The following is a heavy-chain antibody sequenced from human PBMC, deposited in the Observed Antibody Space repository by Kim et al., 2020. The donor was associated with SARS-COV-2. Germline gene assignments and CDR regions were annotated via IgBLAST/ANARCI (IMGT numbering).Heavy chain of an antibody. V-gene: IGHV4-4*06. D-gene: IGHD4-17*01. J-gene: IGHJ5*02. Sequence: NPSLKSRLTMSVDMAKTQFSLELTSVTAADTAVYYCARDRDDYGDYSWFDPWGQGTLVTVSS. CDR3: ARDRDDYGDYSWFDP.